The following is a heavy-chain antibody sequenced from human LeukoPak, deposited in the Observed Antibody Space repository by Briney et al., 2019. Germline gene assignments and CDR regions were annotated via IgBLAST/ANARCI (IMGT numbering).Heavy chain of an antibody. CDR2: ISRSGNST. Sequence: PGGSLRLSCAASGFTFSFYAMNWVRQAPGKGLEWVSGISRSGNSTYYADSVKGRFSISRDNSKNTVYLQMNSLRVEDTAVYYCAKSVGPEGYWGQGTLVTVSS. CDR1: GFTFSFYA. D-gene: IGHD1-26*01. CDR3: AKSVGPEGY. V-gene: IGHV3-23*01. J-gene: IGHJ4*02.